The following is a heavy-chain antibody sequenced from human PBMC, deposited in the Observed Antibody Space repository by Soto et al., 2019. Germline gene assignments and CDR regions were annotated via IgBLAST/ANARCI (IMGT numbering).Heavy chain of an antibody. CDR2: INAGNGNT. CDR3: ARERQLLGDAFDI. J-gene: IGHJ3*02. CDR1: GYTFTSYA. D-gene: IGHD2-8*02. V-gene: IGHV1-3*01. Sequence: ASVKVSCKASGYTFTSYAMHWVRQAPRQRLEWMGWINAGNGNTKYSQKFQGRVTITRDTSASTAYMELSSLRSEDTAVYYCARERQLLGDAFDIWGQGTMVTVSS.